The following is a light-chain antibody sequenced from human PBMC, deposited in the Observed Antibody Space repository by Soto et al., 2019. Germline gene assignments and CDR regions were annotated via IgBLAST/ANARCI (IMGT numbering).Light chain of an antibody. CDR3: QPYNTWPLT. Sequence: EIVLTQSPATLSLSPGERATLSCRASQSVSSYLAWYQQKPGQAPRLLIYDASNRATGIPARFSGSGSGTDFTLTISSLEPEDFAVYYCQPYNTWPLTFGGGTKVDI. V-gene: IGKV3-11*01. J-gene: IGKJ4*01. CDR2: DAS. CDR1: QSVSSY.